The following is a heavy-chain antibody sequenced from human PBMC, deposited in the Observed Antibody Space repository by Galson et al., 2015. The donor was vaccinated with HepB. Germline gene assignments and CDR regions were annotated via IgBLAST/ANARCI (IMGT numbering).Heavy chain of an antibody. V-gene: IGHV3-23*01. D-gene: IGHD3-3*01. CDR3: AKGRSGSAGAASNY. Sequence: LRLSCAASGFIFSNYAVSWVRQAPGKGLEWVSSFSGSDGGTYYADSVRGRFTISRDNSKNTLYLQMNSLRVEDTAIYFCAKGRSGSAGAASNYWGQGTLVTVSS. CDR2: FSGSDGGT. J-gene: IGHJ4*02. CDR1: GFIFSNYA.